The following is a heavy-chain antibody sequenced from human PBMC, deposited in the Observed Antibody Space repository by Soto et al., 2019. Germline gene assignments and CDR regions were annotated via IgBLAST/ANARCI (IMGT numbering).Heavy chain of an antibody. D-gene: IGHD3-16*01. V-gene: IGHV1-18*01. CDR1: GYTFNNYG. CDR3: AKAYVASPFDY. J-gene: IGHJ4*02. CDR2: ISVYNGNT. Sequence: QVQLVQSGAEVKKPGASVKVSCKASGYTFNNYGITRVRQAPGQGLEWMGWISVYNGNTNYAQKFQGRVTMTTDTSTSTAYMELRSLRSDDTAVYYCAKAYVASPFDYWGQGTLVTVSS.